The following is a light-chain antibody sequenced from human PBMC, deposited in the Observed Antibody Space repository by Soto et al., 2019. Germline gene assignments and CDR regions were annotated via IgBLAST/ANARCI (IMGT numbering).Light chain of an antibody. CDR3: QEYNNWPIT. V-gene: IGKV3-15*01. J-gene: IGKJ5*01. Sequence: EIVMTQSPATLSLSPGERATLSCRASQSISSNLAWYQQKPGQAPRLLIYGASTRATGIPARFSGSGFGTEFTLTISSLQSEDFAVYYCQEYNNWPITFGQGTRLEIK. CDR1: QSISSN. CDR2: GAS.